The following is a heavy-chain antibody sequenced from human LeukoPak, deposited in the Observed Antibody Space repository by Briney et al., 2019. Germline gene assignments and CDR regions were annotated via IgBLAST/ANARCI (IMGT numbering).Heavy chain of an antibody. D-gene: IGHD3-10*01. CDR1: GFTFSSYS. CDR3: ARDRGAVPDY. CDR2: ISSSSSYI. Sequence: PGGSLRLSCAASGFTFSSYSTNWVRQAPGKGLEWVSSISSSSSYIYYADSVKGRFTISRDNAKNSLYLQMNSLRAEDTAVYYCARDRGAVPDYWGQGTLVTVSS. V-gene: IGHV3-21*01. J-gene: IGHJ4*02.